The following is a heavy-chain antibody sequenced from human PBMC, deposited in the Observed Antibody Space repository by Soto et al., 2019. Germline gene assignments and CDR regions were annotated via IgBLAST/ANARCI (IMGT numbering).Heavy chain of an antibody. CDR1: GYSFAGYW. CDR2: IDPSDSQT. J-gene: IGHJ4*02. CDR3: ARQIYDSDTGPTFQYYFDS. V-gene: IGHV5-10-1*01. D-gene: IGHD3-22*01. Sequence: PGECLKISCQGSGYSFAGYWITGVRQKPGKGLEWMGRIDPSDSQTYYSPSFRCDVTISATKSINTVFLQWRSLRASDTAMYYCARQIYDSDTGPTFQYYFDSWGQGTPVTVSS.